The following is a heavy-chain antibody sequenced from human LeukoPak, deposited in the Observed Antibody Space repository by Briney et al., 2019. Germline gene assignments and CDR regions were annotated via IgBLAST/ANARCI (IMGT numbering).Heavy chain of an antibody. CDR3: ARALTLQLWPVFDY. CDR2: IYYSGST. Sequence: SQTLSLTCTVSGGSISSGDYYWSWIRQPPGKGLEWIGYIYYSGSTYYNPSLKSRVTISVDTSKNQFSLKLSSVTAADTAVYYCARALTLQLWPVFDYWGQGTLVTVSS. J-gene: IGHJ4*02. CDR1: GGSISSGDYY. V-gene: IGHV4-30-4*08. D-gene: IGHD5-18*01.